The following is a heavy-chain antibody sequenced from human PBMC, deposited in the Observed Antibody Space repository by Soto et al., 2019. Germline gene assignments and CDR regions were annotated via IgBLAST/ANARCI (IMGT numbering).Heavy chain of an antibody. CDR2: INHSGST. D-gene: IGHD6-19*01. CDR3: ARLASGWQYYYFDF. CDR1: GGSFSPYF. V-gene: IGHV4-34*01. Sequence: QVQLQQWGAGLLKPSETLSLTCAVYGGSFSPYFWSWIRQPPGKGLEWIGEINHSGSTNYNPSLTRRATLSVDTSKNQVSLKLTSVTAADTAVYYCARLASGWQYYYFDFWGRGTPVTV. J-gene: IGHJ2*01.